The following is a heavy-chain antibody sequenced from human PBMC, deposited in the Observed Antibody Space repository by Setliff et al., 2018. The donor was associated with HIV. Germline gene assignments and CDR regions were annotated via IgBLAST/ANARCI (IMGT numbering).Heavy chain of an antibody. D-gene: IGHD6-13*01. V-gene: IGHV4-39*07. CDR3: ARGSHGTSWTDY. CDR1: GDSLDSIADGNVF. CDR2: IYYSGTT. Sequence: SETLSLTCSVSGDSLDSIADGNVFWGWIRQTPGKGLEWIGSIYYSGTTYYNPSLKSRVTMSVDTSTSRLSLKVHSVTAADTAMYYCARGSHGTSWTDYWGQGTLVTVSS. J-gene: IGHJ4*02.